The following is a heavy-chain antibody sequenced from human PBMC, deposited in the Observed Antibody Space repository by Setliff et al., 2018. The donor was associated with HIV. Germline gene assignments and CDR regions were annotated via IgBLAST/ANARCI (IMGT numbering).Heavy chain of an antibody. CDR2: INHGGTT. CDR1: GGSFSDTY. CDR3: ARADYSDTSGYYSNFDY. J-gene: IGHJ4*02. V-gene: IGHV4-34*01. Sequence: ASETLSLTCAVYGGSFSDTYWTWIRQPPGKGLEWVGDINHGGTTNYNPSLKGRVAISIDGSEKQFSLRLTSVTAADTSVYYCARADYSDTSGYYSNFDYWGQGTLVTVSS. D-gene: IGHD3-22*01.